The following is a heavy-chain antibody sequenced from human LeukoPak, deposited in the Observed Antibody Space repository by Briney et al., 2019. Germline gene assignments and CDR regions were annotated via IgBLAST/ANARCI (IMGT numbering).Heavy chain of an antibody. V-gene: IGHV3-48*04. CDR2: VSSSSTTI. J-gene: IGHJ6*03. Sequence: GGSLRLSCAASGFIFSSYSMNWVRQAPGKGLEWLSYVSSSSTTIYYADSVKGRFTISRDNAKNSLYLQMNSLKAEDTAVYYCARNRFPITGTTNNYYYLDVWGKGTTVTVSS. D-gene: IGHD1-7*01. CDR3: ARNRFPITGTTNNYYYLDV. CDR1: GFIFSSYS.